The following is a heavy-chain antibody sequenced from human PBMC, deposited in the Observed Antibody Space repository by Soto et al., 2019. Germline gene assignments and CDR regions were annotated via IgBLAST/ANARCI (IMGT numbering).Heavy chain of an antibody. V-gene: IGHV4-31*03. CDR2: IFYSGST. J-gene: IGHJ4*02. CDR3: ARAPGDYFDY. CDR1: GGSISSGGYY. Sequence: TLSLTCTVSGGSISSGGYYWSWVRQHPGKGLEWIGYIFYSGSTYYNPSLKSRVTISVDTSKNQFSLKLSSVTAADTAVYFCARAPGDYFDYWGQGTLVTVSS.